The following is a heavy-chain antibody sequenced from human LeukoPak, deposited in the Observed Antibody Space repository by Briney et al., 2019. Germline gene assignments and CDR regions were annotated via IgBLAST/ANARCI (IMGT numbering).Heavy chain of an antibody. CDR2: INPSGGST. D-gene: IGHD3-16*01. CDR3: GRGMVGLKRLGFIDY. J-gene: IGHJ4*02. Sequence: ASVKVSCKASGYTFTSYYMHWVRQAPGQGLEWMGTINPSGGSTSYAQKFQGRVTMTRDTSTSTVYMELSSLRSEDTAVYYCGRGMVGLKRLGFIDYWGQGTLVTVSS. V-gene: IGHV1-46*01. CDR1: GYTFTSYY.